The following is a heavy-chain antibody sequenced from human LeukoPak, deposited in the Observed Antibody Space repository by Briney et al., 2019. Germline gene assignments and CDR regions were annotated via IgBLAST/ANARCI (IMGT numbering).Heavy chain of an antibody. V-gene: IGHV4-59*08. Sequence: PSETLSLTCTVSGGSITSYYWSWLRQPPGKGLEWLGYIFYSGSTNYNPSLKSRVTISVDTSKSQFSLNLSSVTAADTAMYYCARHGRNSGAPNYWGQGTLVTVSS. D-gene: IGHD6-19*01. CDR3: ARHGRNSGAPNY. CDR1: GGSITSYY. J-gene: IGHJ4*02. CDR2: IFYSGST.